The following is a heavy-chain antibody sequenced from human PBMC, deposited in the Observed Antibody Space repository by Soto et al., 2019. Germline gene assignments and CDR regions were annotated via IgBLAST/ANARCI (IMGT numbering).Heavy chain of an antibody. CDR3: AGESGGAAATLDYYYFYMDV. CDR1: GDTFNDYY. V-gene: IGHV1-2*04. CDR2: INPNGGVT. D-gene: IGHD1-26*01. Sequence: QVQLVQSGAEVKKPGASVTVSCRSSGDTFNDYYIHWVRQAPGQGLVWKGWINPNGGVTKYAQKFQGWVSMTRDTSIRTVYMQLNRLRSDDTAVYYWAGESGGAAATLDYYYFYMDVWGTGTTVTVSS. J-gene: IGHJ6*03.